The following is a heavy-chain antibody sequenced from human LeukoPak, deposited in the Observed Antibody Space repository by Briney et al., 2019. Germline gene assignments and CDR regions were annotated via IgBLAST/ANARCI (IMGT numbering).Heavy chain of an antibody. CDR2: FDPEDGET. CDR1: GYTLTELS. V-gene: IGHV1-24*01. Sequence: ASVKVSCKVSGYTLTELSMHWVRQAPGKGLEWMGGFDPEDGETIYAQKFQGRVTMTEDTSTDTAYMELSSLRSGDTAVYYCARELSYGDYVGNFDYWGQGTLVTVSS. CDR3: ARELSYGDYVGNFDY. J-gene: IGHJ4*02. D-gene: IGHD4-17*01.